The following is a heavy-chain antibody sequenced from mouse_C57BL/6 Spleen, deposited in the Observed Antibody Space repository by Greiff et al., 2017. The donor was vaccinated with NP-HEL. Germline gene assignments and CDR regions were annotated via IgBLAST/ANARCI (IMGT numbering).Heavy chain of an antibody. CDR2: IDPEDGKT. CDR3: AISDYYGSSYKCAY. CDR1: GFNIKDYY. D-gene: IGHD1-1*01. Sequence: EVQLQQSGAELVKPGASVKLSCTASGFNIKDYYMHWVKQRTEQGMEWIGRIDPEDGKTKYAPKFQGKANITADTSSNTAILQLSSLTSEDTAVYYCAISDYYGSSYKCAYWGQGTLVTVSA. V-gene: IGHV14-2*01. J-gene: IGHJ3*01.